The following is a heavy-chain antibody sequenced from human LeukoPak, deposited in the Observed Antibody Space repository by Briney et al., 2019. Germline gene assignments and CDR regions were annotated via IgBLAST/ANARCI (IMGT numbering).Heavy chain of an antibody. V-gene: IGHV1-18*01. Sequence: GASVKVSCKASGYTFTSYGISWVRQAPGQGLEWMGWISAYNGNTNYAQKLQGRVTMTTDTSTSTAYMELRSLRSVDTAVYYCARVHVGISSSYPDYWGQGTLVTVSS. CDR2: ISAYNGNT. D-gene: IGHD6-13*01. J-gene: IGHJ4*02. CDR1: GYTFTSYG. CDR3: ARVHVGISSSYPDY.